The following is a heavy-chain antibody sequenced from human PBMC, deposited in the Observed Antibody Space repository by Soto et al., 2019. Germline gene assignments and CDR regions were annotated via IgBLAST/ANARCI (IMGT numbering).Heavy chain of an antibody. J-gene: IGHJ6*03. V-gene: IGHV1-8*02. CDR3: AAPTGGLGKTYYYYMDV. D-gene: IGHD1-1*01. CDR1: GYTFTSYR. CDR2: MNPNSGNT. Sequence: ASVKVSCKASGYTFTSYRISWVRQATGQGLEWMGWMNPNSGNTGYAQKFQGRVTMTRNTSISTAYMELSSLRSEDTAVYYCAAPTGGLGKTYYYYMDVWGKGTTVTVSS.